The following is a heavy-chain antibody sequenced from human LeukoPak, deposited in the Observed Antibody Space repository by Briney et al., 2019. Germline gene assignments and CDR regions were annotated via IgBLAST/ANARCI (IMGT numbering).Heavy chain of an antibody. CDR2: IIPILGIA. J-gene: IGHJ4*02. CDR3: ARDLGRMVRGVIIPHIFDY. CDR1: GGTFSSYA. Sequence: SVKVSCKASGGTFSSYAISWVRQAPGQGLEWMGRIIPILGIANYAQKFQGRVTITADKSTSTAYMELSSLRSEDTAVYYCARDLGRMVRGVIIPHIFDYWGQGTLVTVSS. V-gene: IGHV1-69*04. D-gene: IGHD3-10*01.